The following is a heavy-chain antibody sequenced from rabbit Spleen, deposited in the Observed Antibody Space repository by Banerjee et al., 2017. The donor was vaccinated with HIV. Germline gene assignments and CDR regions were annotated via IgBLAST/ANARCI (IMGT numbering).Heavy chain of an antibody. V-gene: IGHV1S47*01. CDR3: ARDLYSSGWGALSYGMDL. Sequence: ELVESGGGLVQPGESLKLSCKASGIDLSNYGITWVRQAPGKGPEWIAYIHPAFGLRNYANSVKGRFTISSDNAQNTVFLQMTSLTASDTATYFCARDLYSSGWGALSYGMDLWGPGTLVPS. J-gene: IGHJ6*01. CDR1: GIDLSNYG. D-gene: IGHD4-1*01. CDR2: IHPAFGLR.